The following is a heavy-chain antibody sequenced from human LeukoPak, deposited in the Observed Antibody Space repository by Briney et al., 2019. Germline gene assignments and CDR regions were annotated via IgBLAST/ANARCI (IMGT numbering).Heavy chain of an antibody. Sequence: PGGSLRLSCAASGFTCSNYGRRWVRQAPGKGLEWVSGISGSGGSTYYADSVKGRFTISRDNSKNTLFLQMKSLRAEDRAVYYCAKDSSRTVPTASFDSWGQGTLVTVSS. CDR1: GFTCSNYG. CDR2: ISGSGGST. V-gene: IGHV3-23*01. J-gene: IGHJ4*02. D-gene: IGHD2-2*01. CDR3: AKDSSRTVPTASFDS.